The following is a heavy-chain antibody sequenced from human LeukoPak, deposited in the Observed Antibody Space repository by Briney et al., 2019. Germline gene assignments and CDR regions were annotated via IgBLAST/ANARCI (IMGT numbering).Heavy chain of an antibody. CDR3: AKDSEVAVYYDFWSGYSPFDY. CDR2: ISGSGGST. J-gene: IGHJ4*02. D-gene: IGHD3-3*01. CDR1: GFTFSSYA. Sequence: GGSLRLSCAASGFTFSSYAMSWVRQAPGKGLEWVSAISGSGGSTYYADSVKGRFTISRDNSKNTLYLQMNSLRAEDTAVYYCAKDSEVAVYYDFWSGYSPFDYWGQGTLVTVSS. V-gene: IGHV3-23*01.